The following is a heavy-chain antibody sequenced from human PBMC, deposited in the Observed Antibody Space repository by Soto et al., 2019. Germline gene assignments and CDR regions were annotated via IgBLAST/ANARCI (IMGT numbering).Heavy chain of an antibody. CDR2: SRNKPSSYTT. CDR1: GFTFSDYY. CDR3: ARSGSDYFDY. V-gene: IGHV3-72*01. J-gene: IGHJ4*02. D-gene: IGHD3-3*01. Sequence: PGGSLRLSCAASGFTFSDYYMDWVRQAPGKGLEWVGRSRNKPSSYTTEYAASVKGRFTISRDESKNSLYLQMNSLKTEDTAVYYCARSGSDYFDYWGQGTLVTVSS.